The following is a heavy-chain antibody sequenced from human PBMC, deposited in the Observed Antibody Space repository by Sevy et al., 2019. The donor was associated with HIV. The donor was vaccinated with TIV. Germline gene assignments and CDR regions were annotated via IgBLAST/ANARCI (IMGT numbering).Heavy chain of an antibody. CDR1: GFTFSSYW. CDR2: INSDGSST. V-gene: IGHV3-74*01. D-gene: IGHD2-8*01. Sequence: GGSLRLSCAASGFTFSSYWMHWVRQAPGKGLVWVSRINSDGSSTSYADSVKGRFTISRDNAKNTLYLQMNSLRDEDTAVYYCARVPVYCTNGVCFFGYFDLWGRGTLVTVSS. CDR3: ARVPVYCTNGVCFFGYFDL. J-gene: IGHJ2*01.